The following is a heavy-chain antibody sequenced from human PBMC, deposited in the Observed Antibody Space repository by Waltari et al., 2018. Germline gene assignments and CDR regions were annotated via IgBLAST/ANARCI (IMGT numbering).Heavy chain of an antibody. V-gene: IGHV4-34*01. Sequence: QVQLQQWGAGLLKPSETLSLTCAVYGGSFSGYYWSWIRQPPGKGLEWIGEINHSGSTNYNPSLKSRVTISVDTSKNQFSLKLSSVTAADTAVYYCARGFKNYDFWSGYYPNLYYYYGMDVWGQGTTVTVSS. D-gene: IGHD3-3*01. CDR3: ARGFKNYDFWSGYYPNLYYYYGMDV. J-gene: IGHJ6*02. CDR2: INHSGST. CDR1: GGSFSGYY.